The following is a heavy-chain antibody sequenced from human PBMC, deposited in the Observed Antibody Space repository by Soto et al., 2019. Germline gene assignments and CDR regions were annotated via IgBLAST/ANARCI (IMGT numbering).Heavy chain of an antibody. D-gene: IGHD3-22*01. V-gene: IGHV1-69*02. CDR1: GGTFSTYS. CDR2: IIPMLGIA. Sequence: AASVKVSCKDSGGTFSTYSMFWVRQAPGQGLEWMGRIIPMLGIANYAQKFQGRVTITADESTGTAYMELSSLRSEDTAVYYCARGGDYYDSSGYSLYYFDYWGQGTLVTVSS. CDR3: ARGGDYYDSSGYSLYYFDY. J-gene: IGHJ4*02.